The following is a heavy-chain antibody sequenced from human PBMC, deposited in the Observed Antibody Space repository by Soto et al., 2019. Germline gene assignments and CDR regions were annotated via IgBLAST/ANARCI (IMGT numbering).Heavy chain of an antibody. J-gene: IGHJ4*02. CDR1: GFTFSSYS. CDR2: ISSSSSYI. CDR3: EREKGPGYCSSTSCYKDPGGIDY. Sequence: GGSLRLSCAASGFTFSSYSMNWVRQAPGKGLEWVSSISSSSSYIYYADSVKGRFTISRDNAKNSLYLQMNSLRAEDTAVYYCEREKGPGYCSSTSCYKDPGGIDYWGQGTLVTVSS. V-gene: IGHV3-21*01. D-gene: IGHD2-2*02.